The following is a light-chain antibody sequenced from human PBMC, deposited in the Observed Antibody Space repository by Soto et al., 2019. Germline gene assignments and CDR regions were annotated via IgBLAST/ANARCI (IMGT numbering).Light chain of an antibody. J-gene: IGKJ2*01. Sequence: VMTQSPATLSVSPGERATLSCRASQTVSSHLAWYQQKPGQAPMLLIYGASTRATDVPARFSGSGSGIEFTLTISSLQSEDFAVEYGQHYNNWPYAFGQGTKLEIK. CDR3: QHYNNWPYA. CDR1: QTVSSH. V-gene: IGKV3-15*01. CDR2: GAS.